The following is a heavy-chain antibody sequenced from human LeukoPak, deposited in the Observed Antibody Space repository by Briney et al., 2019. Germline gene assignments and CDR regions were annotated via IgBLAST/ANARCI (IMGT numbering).Heavy chain of an antibody. CDR1: VFTFCSYA. V-gene: IGHV3-23*01. Sequence: GGSLRLSCAASVFTFCSYAMRWVRQAPGRGLEWVSSISDSGGSTYYADSVKGRFTISRDNSKKTLYLQMNSLRAEDTAVYYCAKVAIAIDYYTDYWGQGNMVTVSS. CDR2: ISDSGGST. J-gene: IGHJ4*02. D-gene: IGHD6-13*01. CDR3: AKVAIAIDYYTDY.